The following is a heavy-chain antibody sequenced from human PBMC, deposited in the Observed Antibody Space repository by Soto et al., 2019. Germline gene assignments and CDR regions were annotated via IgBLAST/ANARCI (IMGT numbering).Heavy chain of an antibody. J-gene: IGHJ4*02. Sequence: QVQLVESGGGVVQPGRSLRLSCAASGFTFSSYAMHWVRQAPGKGLEWVAVISYDGSNKYYADSVKGRFTISRDNSKRTLYLQMNSLRAEDTAVYYCAREGIAVAGTGFDYWGKGTLVTVSS. CDR3: AREGIAVAGTGFDY. CDR2: ISYDGSNK. CDR1: GFTFSSYA. D-gene: IGHD6-19*01. V-gene: IGHV3-30-3*01.